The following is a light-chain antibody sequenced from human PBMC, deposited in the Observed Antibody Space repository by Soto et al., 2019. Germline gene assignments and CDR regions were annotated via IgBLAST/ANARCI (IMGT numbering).Light chain of an antibody. CDR2: EVT. J-gene: IGLJ2*01. Sequence: QSALTQPPSASGSPGQSVAISCSGTSSDVGGYNYVSWYQQHPGKAPKLMLYEVTKRPSGVPDRSSGSKSGNTASLTFSALQAEDEADYYFGSYAGSNNVIFGGGTKLTVL. CDR3: GSYAGSNNVI. CDR1: SSDVGGYNY. V-gene: IGLV2-8*01.